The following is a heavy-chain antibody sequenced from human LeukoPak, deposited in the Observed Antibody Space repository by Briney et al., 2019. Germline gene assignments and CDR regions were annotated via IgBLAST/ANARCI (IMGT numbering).Heavy chain of an antibody. Sequence: AGSLTLTCAASGFTFSSYGRHWVRQPPGKGLEWVAFIRYDGSNKYYADSVKGRFTISRDNSKNTLYLQMNSLRAEDTAVYYGAKGDIVARFWGQGTLVTVSS. D-gene: IGHD5-12*01. J-gene: IGHJ4*02. CDR3: AKGDIVARF. CDR2: IRYDGSNK. V-gene: IGHV3-30*02. CDR1: GFTFSSYG.